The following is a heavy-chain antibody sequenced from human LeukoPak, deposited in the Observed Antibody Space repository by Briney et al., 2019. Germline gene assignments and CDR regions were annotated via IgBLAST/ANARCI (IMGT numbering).Heavy chain of an antibody. Sequence: GSLRLSCAASGFTFSSYGMSWVRQAPGKGLEWVSTFSGSGDRTYYADSVKGRFTVSRDNSKNTLYLQMDSLRAEDTAVYYCARRGNSLVRGTPLLFFDHWGQGTLVTVSS. J-gene: IGHJ4*02. D-gene: IGHD3-10*01. CDR2: FSGSGDRT. V-gene: IGHV3-23*01. CDR3: ARRGNSLVRGTPLLFFDH. CDR1: GFTFSSYG.